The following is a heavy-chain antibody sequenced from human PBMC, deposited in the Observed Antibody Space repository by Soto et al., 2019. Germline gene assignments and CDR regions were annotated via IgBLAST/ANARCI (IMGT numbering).Heavy chain of an antibody. V-gene: IGHV1-18*01. J-gene: IGHJ4*02. D-gene: IGHD6-6*01. CDR1: GYTFTSYG. CDR3: ARVPLPSSSSDYFDY. CDR2: ISAYNGNT. Sequence: ASVQVSCKASGYTFTSYGISWVRQAPGQGLEWMGWISAYNGNTNYAQKLQGRVTMTTDTSTSTAYMELRSLRSDDTAVYYCARVPLPSSSSDYFDYWGQGTLVTVSS.